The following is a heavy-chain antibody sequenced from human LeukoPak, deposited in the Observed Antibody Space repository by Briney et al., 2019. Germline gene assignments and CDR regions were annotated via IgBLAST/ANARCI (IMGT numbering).Heavy chain of an antibody. Sequence: KPSETLSLTSAVSSYSISSVYSGGWIPQPPGKGLEWIGSTYHSGSTSYNPSLRGRVTISVDTSKNQFSLRLSSVTAADTALYYCARAGYCSSTSCSRWFDPWGQRNLVTVSS. J-gene: IGHJ5*02. CDR2: TYHSGST. D-gene: IGHD2-2*01. CDR1: SYSISSVYS. CDR3: ARAGYCSSTSCSRWFDP. V-gene: IGHV4-38-2*01.